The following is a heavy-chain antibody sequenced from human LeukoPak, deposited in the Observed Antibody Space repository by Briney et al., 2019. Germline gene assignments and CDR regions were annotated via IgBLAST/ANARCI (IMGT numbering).Heavy chain of an antibody. J-gene: IGHJ4*02. CDR3: ARGDGYYYNFDD. D-gene: IGHD5-24*01. CDR2: IKQGGSET. Sequence: GGSLRLSCAASGFTFSSYSMSWVRQAPGKGLEWVGNIKQGGSETKSVDSVEGRFTISRDNAKNLLYLQMNSLRAEDTAMYYCARGDGYYYNFDDWGQGTLVTVSS. V-gene: IGHV3-7*04. CDR1: GFTFSSYS.